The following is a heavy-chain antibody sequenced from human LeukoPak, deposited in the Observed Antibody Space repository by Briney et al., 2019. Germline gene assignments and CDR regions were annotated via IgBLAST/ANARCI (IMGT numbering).Heavy chain of an antibody. V-gene: IGHV4-59*01. CDR1: GGSISSYY. CDR3: ARAPLGPAGAFDI. J-gene: IGHJ3*02. Sequence: SETLSLTCTVSGGSISSYYWSWIRQPPGKGLEWIGYIYYSGSTNYNPSLKSRVTISVDTSKNQFSLKLSSVTAADTAVYYCARAPLGPAGAFDIWGQGTMVTVSS. CDR2: IYYSGST.